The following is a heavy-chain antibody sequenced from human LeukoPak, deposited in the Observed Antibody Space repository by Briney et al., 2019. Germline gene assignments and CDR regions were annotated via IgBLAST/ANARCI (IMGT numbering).Heavy chain of an antibody. CDR1: GYIFTSYW. CDR3: ARAITGTTYPTTYYYYYGMDV. J-gene: IGHJ6*02. V-gene: IGHV5-10-1*01. D-gene: IGHD1-20*01. Sequence: GESLKISCKGSGYIFTSYWIGWVRQMPGKGLEWMGRIDPSDSYTNYSPSFQGHVTISADKSISTAYLQWSSLKASDTAMYYCARAITGTTYPTTYYYYYGMDVWGQGTTVTVSS. CDR2: IDPSDSYT.